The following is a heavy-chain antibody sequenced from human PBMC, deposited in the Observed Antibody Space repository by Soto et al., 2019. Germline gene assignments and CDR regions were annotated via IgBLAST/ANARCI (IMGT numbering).Heavy chain of an antibody. J-gene: IGHJ5*02. V-gene: IGHV4-61*01. D-gene: IGHD6-19*01. CDR3: AKLVAEAGTDDWFDP. CDR2: ISYTGTT. CDR1: GGSVSSGSYY. Sequence: QVQLQESGPGLVKPSETLSLTCTVSGGSVSSGSYYWTWIRQPPGKGLEWIGYISYTGTTNYNPSLKSRVTISVDTSKNQFSLRLSSVTPADTALYYCAKLVAEAGTDDWFDPWGQGTLVTVSS.